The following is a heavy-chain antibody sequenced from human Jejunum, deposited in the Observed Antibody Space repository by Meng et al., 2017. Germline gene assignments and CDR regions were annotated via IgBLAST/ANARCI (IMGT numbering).Heavy chain of an antibody. V-gene: IGHV4-61*01. D-gene: IGHD4-17*01. CDR1: VCPVRARCFE. CDR3: ATDVYGDGLAYLDY. J-gene: IGHJ4*02. Sequence: ESLSLPWLIMVCPVRARCFEWTWFRKAPGRGLGWIGYVFDSGSTKYNPSLSCRVSISADTSKNQFSLELSSVTAADTAVYYCATDVYGDGLAYLDYWGQGSLVTVSS. CDR2: VFDSGST.